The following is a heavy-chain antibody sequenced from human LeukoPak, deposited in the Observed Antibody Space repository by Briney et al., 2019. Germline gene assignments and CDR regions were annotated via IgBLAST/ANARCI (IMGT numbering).Heavy chain of an antibody. D-gene: IGHD5-18*01. CDR3: ARGAYSYGELDY. CDR2: ISSSSSYI. CDR1: GFTFSSYS. Sequence: GGSLRLSCAASGFTFSSYSMNWVRQAPGKGLEWVSSISSSSSYIYYADSVKGRFTISRDNAKNSLYLQMNSLRAEDTAVYYCARGAYSYGELDYWGQGTLVTVSS. J-gene: IGHJ4*02. V-gene: IGHV3-21*01.